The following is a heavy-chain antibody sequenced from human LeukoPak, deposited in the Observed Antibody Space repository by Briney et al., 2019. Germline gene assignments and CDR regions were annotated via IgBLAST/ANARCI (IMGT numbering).Heavy chain of an antibody. CDR2: ISYDGSNK. CDR1: GFTFSSCA. V-gene: IGHV3-30-3*01. CDR3: ARARAAAGIDY. J-gene: IGHJ4*02. Sequence: PGGSLRLSCAASGFTFSSCAMHWVRQAPDKGQEWVAVISYDGSNKYYADSVKGRFTISRDNSKNTLYLQMNSLRAEDTAVYYCARARAAAGIDYWGQGTLVTVSS. D-gene: IGHD6-13*01.